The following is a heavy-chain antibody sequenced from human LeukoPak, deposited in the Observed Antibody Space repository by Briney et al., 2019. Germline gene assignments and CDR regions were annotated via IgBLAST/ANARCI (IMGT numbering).Heavy chain of an antibody. CDR3: ARGATGTTQGYYYYYMDV. CDR1: GGSFSGYY. Sequence: PSETLSLTCAVYGGSFSGYYWSWIRQPPGKGLEWIGYIYTSGSTNYNPSLKSRVTISVDTSKNQFSLKLSSVTAADTAVYYCARGATGTTQGYYYYYMDVWGKGTTVTVSS. CDR2: IYTSGST. D-gene: IGHD1-1*01. V-gene: IGHV4-4*09. J-gene: IGHJ6*03.